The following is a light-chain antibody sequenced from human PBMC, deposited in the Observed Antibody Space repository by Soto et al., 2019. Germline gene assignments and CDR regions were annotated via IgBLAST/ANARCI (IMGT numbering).Light chain of an antibody. CDR2: AGS. Sequence: DLQMTQSPSSLSSSLGESVTITCRASQGISNSLAWYQQKTGKVPKILIYAGSTLQSGVPYRLSGSGSGTDLNLTISRLQPEDVATYYCQKYNSAPWTCGQGTKVDIK. CDR1: QGISNS. J-gene: IGKJ1*01. V-gene: IGKV1-27*01. CDR3: QKYNSAPWT.